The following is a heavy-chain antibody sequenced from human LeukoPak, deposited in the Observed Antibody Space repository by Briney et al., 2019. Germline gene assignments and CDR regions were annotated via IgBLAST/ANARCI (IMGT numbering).Heavy chain of an antibody. CDR2: IYYSGST. Sequence: SETLSLTCTVSGGSISSYYWSWLRQPPGKGLEWIGYIYYSGSTNYNPSLKSRVPISVDTSKNQFSLKLSSVTAADTAVYYCARFASDWTNNWFDPWGQGTLVTVSS. CDR3: ARFASDWTNNWFDP. CDR1: GGSISSYY. J-gene: IGHJ5*02. V-gene: IGHV4-59*01. D-gene: IGHD3/OR15-3a*01.